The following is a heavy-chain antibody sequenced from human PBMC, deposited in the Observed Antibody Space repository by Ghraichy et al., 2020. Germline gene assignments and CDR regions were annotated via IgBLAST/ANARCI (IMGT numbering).Heavy chain of an antibody. Sequence: SETLSLTCTVSGGSISSSTYYWVWIRQPPGKGLEWIGSIYYSGSTYYNPSLKSRVTISVDTSKNLFSLKLSSVTAADTAVYYCARRTSGYSSSWYGGFYYYGMDVWGQGTTVTVSS. J-gene: IGHJ6*02. CDR2: IYYSGST. CDR1: GGSISSSTYY. CDR3: ARRTSGYSSSWYGGFYYYGMDV. D-gene: IGHD6-13*01. V-gene: IGHV4-39*01.